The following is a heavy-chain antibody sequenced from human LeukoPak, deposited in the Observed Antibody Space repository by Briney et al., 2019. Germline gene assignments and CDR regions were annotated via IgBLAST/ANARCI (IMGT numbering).Heavy chain of an antibody. CDR3: VTFYYDSSGSYVHY. CDR1: GFALSDYY. V-gene: IGHV3-11*03. D-gene: IGHD3-22*01. Sequence: GGSLRLSCAASGFALSDYYMSWIRQAPGKGLEWVSYISSSSIYTNYADSVKGRFTISRDNAKNSLYLQMNSLRAEDTAVYHCVTFYYDSSGSYVHYWGQGTLVTVSS. J-gene: IGHJ4*02. CDR2: ISSSSIYT.